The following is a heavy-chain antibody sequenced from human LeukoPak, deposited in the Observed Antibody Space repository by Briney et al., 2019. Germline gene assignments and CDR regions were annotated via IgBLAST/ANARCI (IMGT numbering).Heavy chain of an antibody. CDR1: GFTFSSYW. CDR3: ARDIMYYDGDAFDI. V-gene: IGHV3-7*01. D-gene: IGHD3-22*01. Sequence: PGGSLRLSCAASGFTFSSYWMSWVRQAPGKGLEWVANIKQDGSEKYYVDSVKGRFTISRDNAKNSLYLQMNSLRAEDTAVYYCARDIMYYDGDAFDIWGQGTMVTVSS. J-gene: IGHJ3*02. CDR2: IKQDGSEK.